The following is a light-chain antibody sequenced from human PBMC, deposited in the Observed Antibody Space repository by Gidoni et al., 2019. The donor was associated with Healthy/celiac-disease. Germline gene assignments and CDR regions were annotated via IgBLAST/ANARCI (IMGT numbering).Light chain of an antibody. CDR1: SSDVGGYNY. J-gene: IGLJ2*01. Sequence: QSALTQPASVSGSPGQSITISCTGTSSDVGGYNYVSWYQQHPGKAPKPMIYEVSNRPSGVSNRFSGSKSGNTASLTISGLQAEDEADYYCSSYTSSQAVFGGGTKLTVL. CDR3: SSYTSSQAV. V-gene: IGLV2-14*01. CDR2: EVS.